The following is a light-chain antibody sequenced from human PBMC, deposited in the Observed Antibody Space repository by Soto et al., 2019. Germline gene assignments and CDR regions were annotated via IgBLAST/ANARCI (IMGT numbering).Light chain of an antibody. CDR2: GNN. CDR3: QSYDYSLSGFWV. V-gene: IGLV1-40*01. J-gene: IGLJ3*02. Sequence: QSVLTQPPSVSGAPGERVTISCSGSSSNIGAGYDVHWYQHLPGTAPTLLIYGNNNRPSRVPDRFSGSRSGTSASLAITGLQAEDEAAYYCQSYDYSLSGFWVFGGGTKLTVL. CDR1: SSNIGAGYD.